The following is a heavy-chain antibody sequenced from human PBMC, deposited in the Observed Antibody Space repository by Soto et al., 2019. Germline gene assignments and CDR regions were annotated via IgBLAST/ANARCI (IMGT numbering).Heavy chain of an antibody. D-gene: IGHD6-13*01. CDR2: MHSSGSS. Sequence: QLQLQESGPGLVKPSETLSLTCTVSGDSTSSSSYNWGWIRQPPGKGLEWIGSMHSSGSSYYNPSLKSXXTXSXXTSRNHFSLKLSSVTAAHAAVYYFASSSSWSLVEYWGQGTPVTVSS. CDR3: ASSSSWSLVEY. J-gene: IGHJ4*02. V-gene: IGHV4-39*01. CDR1: GDSTSSSSYN.